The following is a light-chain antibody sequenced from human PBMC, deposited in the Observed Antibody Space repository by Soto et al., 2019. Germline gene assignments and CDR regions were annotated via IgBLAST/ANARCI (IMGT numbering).Light chain of an antibody. J-gene: IGKJ1*01. CDR1: QSISRY. CDR2: AAS. CDR3: QQNYRNTPWT. V-gene: IGKV1-39*01. Sequence: DIEMTQSPSSLSASIGETVTVTCRASQSISRYLKWYQQKPGKAPTLLISAASSLERGVPLRFSGGGSGTEFTLTISSLQPEDFATYYCQQNYRNTPWTFGQGTKVDI.